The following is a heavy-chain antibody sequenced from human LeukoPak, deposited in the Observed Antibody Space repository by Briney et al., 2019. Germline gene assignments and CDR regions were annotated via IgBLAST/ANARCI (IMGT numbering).Heavy chain of an antibody. Sequence: SQTLSLTCAVTGGSISSGDFPWSWIRQPPGKGLEWIGYIFHTGHTSYNPSLKSRVTISVDMSKNQLSLRLTSVTAADTAVYYCARGFYGAGSHFDYWGQGTLVTVSS. V-gene: IGHV4-30-2*01. J-gene: IGHJ4*02. CDR2: IFHTGHT. CDR1: GGSISSGDFP. D-gene: IGHD3-10*01. CDR3: ARGFYGAGSHFDY.